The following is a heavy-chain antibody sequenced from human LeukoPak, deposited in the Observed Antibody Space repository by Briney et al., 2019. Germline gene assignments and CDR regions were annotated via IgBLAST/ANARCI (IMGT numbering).Heavy chain of an antibody. CDR3: ARGPHIAAAGTGPQTY. V-gene: IGHV1-2*02. D-gene: IGHD6-13*01. CDR1: GYTFTGYY. J-gene: IGHJ4*02. Sequence: GASVKVSCNTSGYTFTGYYLHWVRQAPGQGLEWMGWINPNSGATGYAQRFQGRVTMTRDTSISTAYMELNSLTSDDTAVYFCARGPHIAAAGTGPQTYWGQGTLVTVSS. CDR2: INPNSGAT.